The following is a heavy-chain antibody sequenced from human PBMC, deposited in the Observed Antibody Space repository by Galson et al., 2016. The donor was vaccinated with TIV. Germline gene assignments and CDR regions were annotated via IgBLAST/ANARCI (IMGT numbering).Heavy chain of an antibody. V-gene: IGHV3-21*01. J-gene: IGHJ4*02. D-gene: IGHD7-27*01. CDR2: ISNTGSLK. CDR3: ARDHPQGWGFDC. Sequence: SLRLSCAASGFSFSSLRMHWVRQAPGKGLEWVSSISNTGSLKHYPGSLKGQFTISRDNARNSVFLQMNSLRAEDTAVYYCARDHPQGWGFDCWGQGTLVTVSS. CDR1: GFSFSSLR.